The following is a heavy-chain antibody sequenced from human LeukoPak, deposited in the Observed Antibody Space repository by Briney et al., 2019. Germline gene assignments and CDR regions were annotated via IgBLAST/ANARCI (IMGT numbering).Heavy chain of an antibody. CDR3: ARGAYYDFWSGPPMGLDP. Sequence: SETLSLTCTVSGGSISSYYWSWIRQPPGKGLEWLGYIYYSGSTNYNPSLKSRVTISVDTSKNQFSLKLSSVTAADTAVYYCARGAYYDFWSGPPMGLDPWGQGTLVTVSS. V-gene: IGHV4-59*01. CDR2: IYYSGST. CDR1: GGSISSYY. J-gene: IGHJ5*02. D-gene: IGHD3-3*01.